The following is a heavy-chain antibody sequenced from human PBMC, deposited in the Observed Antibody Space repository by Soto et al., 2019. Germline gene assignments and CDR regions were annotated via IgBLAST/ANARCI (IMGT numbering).Heavy chain of an antibody. Sequence: SETLSLTCTVSGASITSTYWSWIRQSPGKGLEWIGYIYYSGTTNYNPSLKNRVTISVDTSKNQFSLKLSSVTAADTAVYYCARLPYSYSGYDETYFDYWGQGTLVTVSS. CDR1: GASITSTY. CDR3: ARLPYSYSGYDETYFDY. J-gene: IGHJ4*02. V-gene: IGHV4-59*08. CDR2: IYYSGTT. D-gene: IGHD5-12*01.